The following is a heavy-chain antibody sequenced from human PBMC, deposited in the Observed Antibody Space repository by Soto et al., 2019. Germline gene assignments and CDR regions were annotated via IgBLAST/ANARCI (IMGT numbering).Heavy chain of an antibody. CDR3: ANPGRRWLQFEGAFDI. CDR2: ISGSGGST. V-gene: IGHV3-23*01. CDR1: GFTFSSYA. Sequence: GGSLRLSCAASGFTFSSYAMSWVRQAPGKGLEWVSAISGSGGSTYYADSVKGRFTISRDNSKNTLYLQMNSLRAEDTAVYYCANPGRRWLQFEGAFDIWGQGTMVTVSS. J-gene: IGHJ3*02. D-gene: IGHD5-12*01.